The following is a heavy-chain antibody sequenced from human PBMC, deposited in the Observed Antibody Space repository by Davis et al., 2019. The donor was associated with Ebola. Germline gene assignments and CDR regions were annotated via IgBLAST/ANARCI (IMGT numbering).Heavy chain of an antibody. V-gene: IGHV4-59*08. D-gene: IGHD2-21*01. Sequence: MPSETLSLTCTVSGGSISSYYWSWIRQPPGKGLEWIGSIYYSGSTYYNPSLKSRVTISVDTSKNQFSLKLSSVTAADTAVYYCARLPGGDYGLDVWGQGTTVTVSS. J-gene: IGHJ6*02. CDR3: ARLPGGDYGLDV. CDR1: GGSISSYY. CDR2: IYYSGST.